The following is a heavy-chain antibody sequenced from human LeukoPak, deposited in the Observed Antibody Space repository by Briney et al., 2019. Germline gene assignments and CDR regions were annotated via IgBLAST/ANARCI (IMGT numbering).Heavy chain of an antibody. Sequence: GASVKVSCKASGYTFTNYDINWLRQGTGQGLEWMAWMTPNSGNTGHEQKFQGRLTMTRDISISTAYMELSSLRSEDTAVYYCAFCGGDCGGAFDVWAKGQRSPSLQ. CDR1: GYTFTNYD. V-gene: IGHV1-8*01. D-gene: IGHD2-21*02. CDR3: AFCGGDCGGAFDV. J-gene: IGHJ3*01. CDR2: MTPNSGNT.